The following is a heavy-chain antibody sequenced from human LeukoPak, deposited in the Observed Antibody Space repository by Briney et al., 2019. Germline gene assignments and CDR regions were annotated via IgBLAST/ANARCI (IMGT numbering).Heavy chain of an antibody. Sequence: GGSLRLSCAASGFTFSDYYMSWVRLAPGKGMGWDSYVSSSGSTIYYADSVKGRFTISRDNAKNSLYLQMNSLRAEDTDVYYCARSRSSGYYWPRDDAFDIWGQGTMVTVSS. CDR1: GFTFSDYY. J-gene: IGHJ3*02. V-gene: IGHV3-11*01. D-gene: IGHD3-22*01. CDR3: ARSRSSGYYWPRDDAFDI. CDR2: VSSSGSTI.